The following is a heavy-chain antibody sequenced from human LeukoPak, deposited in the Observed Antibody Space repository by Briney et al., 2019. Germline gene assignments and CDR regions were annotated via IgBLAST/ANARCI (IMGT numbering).Heavy chain of an antibody. Sequence: GASVKVSCKASGYTFTGYYMHWVRQAPGQGLEWMGRIIPIFGTANYAQKFQGRVTITTDESTSTAYMELSSLRSEDTAVYYCARSYSSGTYPFDYWGQGTLSPSPQ. CDR1: GYTFTGYY. V-gene: IGHV1-69*05. CDR3: ARSYSSGTYPFDY. D-gene: IGHD6-19*01. CDR2: IIPIFGTA. J-gene: IGHJ4*02.